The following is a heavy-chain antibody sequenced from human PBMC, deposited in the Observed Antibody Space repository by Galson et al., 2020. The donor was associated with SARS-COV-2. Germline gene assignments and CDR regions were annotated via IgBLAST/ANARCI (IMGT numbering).Heavy chain of an antibody. CDR3: ARLAWDTSGFCPNRYFDY. CDR1: VYTFTNKG. V-gene: IGHV1-18*01. CDR2: IRAYNGNT. D-gene: IGHD3-22*01. J-gene: IGHJ4*02. Sequence: ASVKVTCEASVYTFTNKGITWVRQAPGQGLEWLGWIRAYNGNTDYAQRLQGRVTMTTDTSTSTAYMELRSLRSDDTALYYCARLAWDTSGFCPNRYFDYWGQGTLVTVSS.